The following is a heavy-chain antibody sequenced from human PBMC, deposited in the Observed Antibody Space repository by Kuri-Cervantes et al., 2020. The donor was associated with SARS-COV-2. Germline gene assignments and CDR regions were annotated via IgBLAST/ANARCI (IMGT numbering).Heavy chain of an antibody. CDR1: GYTFTSYA. CDR2: SNAGNGNT. CDR3: ARDIRGGPLDG. Sequence: ASVKVSCKASGYTFTSYAMHWVRQAPGQRLEWMGWSNAGNGNTKYSQEFQGRVTITRDTSASTAYMELSSLRSDDTAVYYCARDIRGGPLDGWGQGTLVTVSS. D-gene: IGHD3-10*01. V-gene: IGHV1-3*02. J-gene: IGHJ4*02.